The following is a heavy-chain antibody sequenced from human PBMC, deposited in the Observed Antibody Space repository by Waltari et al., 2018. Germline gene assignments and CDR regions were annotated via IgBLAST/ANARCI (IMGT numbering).Heavy chain of an antibody. V-gene: IGHV1-69*13. D-gene: IGHD5-12*01. J-gene: IGHJ5*02. CDR2: IAPICGAA. CDR3: ARDWDVDIVATIPYNWFDP. CDR1: GGTFSSYA. Sequence: QVQLVQSGAEVKKPGSSVKVSCKASGGTFSSYAISWVRQAPGQGLEWMGSIAPICGAANYAQKFQGRVTITADKSTSTAYMELSSLRSEDTAVYYCARDWDVDIVATIPYNWFDPWGQGTLVTVSS.